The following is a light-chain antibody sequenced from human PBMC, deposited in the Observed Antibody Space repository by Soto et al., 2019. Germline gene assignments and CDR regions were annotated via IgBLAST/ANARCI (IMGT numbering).Light chain of an antibody. Sequence: EIVLTQSPGTLSLSPGEGGTLSCRASQSVCSRCLAWYQQQPGQPPRLLIFGASSRTTGTPDTFSGSGAGTDFTVTISRVPAEDSAVYSCQHCGRPPCTFGQGTKVEI. CDR2: GAS. CDR1: QSVCSRC. CDR3: QHCGRPPCT. V-gene: IGKV3-20*01. J-gene: IGKJ1*01.